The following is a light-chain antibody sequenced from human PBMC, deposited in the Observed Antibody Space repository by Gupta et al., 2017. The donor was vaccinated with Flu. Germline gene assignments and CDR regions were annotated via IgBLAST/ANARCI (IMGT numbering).Light chain of an antibody. V-gene: IGKV3-15*01. CDR3: HQYNNWPPDT. CDR1: QSVSSS. Sequence: EIVMTQSPATLSVSPGERATLSCRASQSVSSSLAWYQQKPGQAPRLLIYGASTRATGIPARFSGSGSGSDFTLTISNLQSEDFAVYYCHQYNNWPPDTFGQGTKLEIK. CDR2: GAS. J-gene: IGKJ2*01.